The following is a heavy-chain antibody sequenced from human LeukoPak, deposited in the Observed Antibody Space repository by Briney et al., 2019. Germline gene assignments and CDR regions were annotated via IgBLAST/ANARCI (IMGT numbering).Heavy chain of an antibody. V-gene: IGHV1-8*01. CDR3: ARPLRAGHFDY. J-gene: IGHJ4*02. CDR2: MNPNSGNT. D-gene: IGHD3-16*01. Sequence: ASVKVSCKASGYTFTSYDINWVRQATGQGLEWMGWMNPNSGNTGYAQKFQGRVTMTRNTSISTAYMELSRLRSDDTAVYYCARPLRAGHFDYWGQGTLVTVSS. CDR1: GYTFTSYD.